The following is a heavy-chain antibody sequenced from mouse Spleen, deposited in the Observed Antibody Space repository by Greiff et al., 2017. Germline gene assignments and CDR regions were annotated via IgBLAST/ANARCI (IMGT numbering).Heavy chain of an antibody. V-gene: IGHV1-7*01. CDR2: INPSSGYT. J-gene: IGHJ1*01. CDR3: ASNEDYDGRNYDV. CDR1: GYTFTSYW. D-gene: IGHD1-2*01. Sequence: QVQLQQSGAELAKPGASVTLSCKASGYTFTSYWMHWVKQRPGQGLEWIGYINPSSGYTKYNQKFKDKATLTADKSSSTAYMQLSSLTSEDSAVYYCASNEDYDGRNYDVGGEGTTVTVSS.